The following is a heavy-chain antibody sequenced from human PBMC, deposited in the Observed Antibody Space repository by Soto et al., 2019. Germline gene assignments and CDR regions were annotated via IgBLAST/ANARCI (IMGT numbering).Heavy chain of an antibody. CDR2: IYYSGST. CDR3: ARDQVRDYGSGLGGWFDP. Sequence: PSETLSLTCIVSGGSISSYYWSWIRQPPGKGLEWIGYIYYSGSTNYNPSLKSRVTISVDTSKNQLSLKLSSVTAADTAVYYCARDQVRDYGSGLGGWFDPWGQGTLVTVSS. CDR1: GGSISSYY. D-gene: IGHD3-10*01. J-gene: IGHJ5*02. V-gene: IGHV4-59*12.